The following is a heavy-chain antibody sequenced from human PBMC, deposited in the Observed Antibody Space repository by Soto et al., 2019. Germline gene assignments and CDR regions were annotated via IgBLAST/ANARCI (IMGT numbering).Heavy chain of an antibody. CDR3: ARGDTEVLMVYEGTLGY. CDR2: INSDGSST. Sequence: EVQLVESGGGLVQPGWSLRLSCAASGFTFSSYWMHWVRQAPGKGLVWVSRINSDGSSTSYADSVKGRFTISRDNAKNTLYLQMKSLRAEDTAVYYCARGDTEVLMVYEGTLGYWGQGTLVTVSS. J-gene: IGHJ4*02. D-gene: IGHD2-8*01. V-gene: IGHV3-74*01. CDR1: GFTFSSYW.